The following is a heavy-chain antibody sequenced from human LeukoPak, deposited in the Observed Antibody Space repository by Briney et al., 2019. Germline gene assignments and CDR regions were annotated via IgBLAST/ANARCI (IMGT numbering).Heavy chain of an antibody. V-gene: IGHV3-23*01. CDR2: FSRNGHDT. CDR3: AKGSLGSWYFFDS. Sequence: GGSLRLSCAASGFTFGSSPMSWVRQAPGKGPEGVTTFSRNGHDTYYADSVKGRFTIFRDNSKSTLYLQMNSLRAEDTAVYYCAKGSLGSWYFFDSWGQGTLVTVSS. J-gene: IGHJ4*02. CDR1: GFTFGSSP. D-gene: IGHD6-13*01.